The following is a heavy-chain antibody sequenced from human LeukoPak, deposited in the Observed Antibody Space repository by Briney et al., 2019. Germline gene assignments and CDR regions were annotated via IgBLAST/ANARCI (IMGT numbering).Heavy chain of an antibody. J-gene: IGHJ4*02. CDR3: ARDGSLDY. V-gene: IGHV1-2*02. CDR2: INSNNGAT. D-gene: IGHD5-12*01. CDR1: GYTFTGYY. Sequence: ASVKVSCKASGYTFTGYYIHWVRQAPGQGLEWMGWINSNNGATNYAQKFQGRVTMTRDTSISTAYMELTRLGSDDTAVYYCARDGSLDYWGQGTLDTVSS.